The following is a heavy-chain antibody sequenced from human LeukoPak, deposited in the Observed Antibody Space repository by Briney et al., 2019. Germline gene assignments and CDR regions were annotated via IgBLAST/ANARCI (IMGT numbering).Heavy chain of an antibody. V-gene: IGHV3-33*06. J-gene: IGHJ5*02. Sequence: PGGSLRLSCAASGFTFSSYGMHWVRQAPGKGLEWVAVIWYDGSNKYYADSVKGRFTISRDNSKNTLYLQMNSLRAEDTAVYYCAKDLTYSSSSWFDPWGQGTLVTGSS. D-gene: IGHD6-6*01. CDR3: AKDLTYSSSSWFDP. CDR1: GFTFSSYG. CDR2: IWYDGSNK.